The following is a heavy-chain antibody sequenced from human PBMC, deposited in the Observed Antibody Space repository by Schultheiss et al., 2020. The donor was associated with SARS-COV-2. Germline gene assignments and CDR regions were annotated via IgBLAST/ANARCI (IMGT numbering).Heavy chain of an antibody. CDR2: IYYSGST. V-gene: IGHV4-59*08. CDR3: ARHDDYVPFDY. J-gene: IGHJ4*02. CDR1: GGSISSYY. Sequence: SQTLSLTCTVSGGSISSYYWSWIRQPPGKGLEWIGYIYYSGSTSYNPSLKSRVTISVDTSKNQFSLNLSSVTAADTAVYYCARHDDYVPFDYWGQGTLVTVSS. D-gene: IGHD3-16*01.